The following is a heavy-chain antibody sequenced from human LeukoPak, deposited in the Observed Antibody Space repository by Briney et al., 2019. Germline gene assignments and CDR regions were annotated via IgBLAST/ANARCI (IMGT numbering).Heavy chain of an antibody. CDR1: GYTFTSYG. V-gene: IGHV1-18*01. Sequence: ASVKVSCKASGYTFTSYGISWVRQAPGQGLEWMGWISAYNGNTNYAQKLQGRVTMTTDTSTSTAYMEQRSLRSNYTAVYYCASDVVVVPAADNGFDPWGQGSLVTVSS. CDR2: ISAYNGNT. CDR3: ASDVVVVPAADNGFDP. J-gene: IGHJ5*02. D-gene: IGHD2-2*01.